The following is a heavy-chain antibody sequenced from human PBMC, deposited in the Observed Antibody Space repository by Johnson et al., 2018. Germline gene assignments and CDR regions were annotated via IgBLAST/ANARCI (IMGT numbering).Heavy chain of an antibody. Sequence: EVQLVETGAEVKKPGESLKISCKGSGYIFSTYWIGWVRQMPGKGLEWMGIIYPGDSDTRYSPSFQGHVTISADKSINTAYLQWSSLKASDTAMYYCAQITRVRGLFKGAFDIWGQGTMVTVSS. V-gene: IGHV5-51*01. J-gene: IGHJ3*02. CDR3: AQITRVRGLFKGAFDI. D-gene: IGHD3-10*01. CDR1: GYIFSTYW. CDR2: IYPGDSDT.